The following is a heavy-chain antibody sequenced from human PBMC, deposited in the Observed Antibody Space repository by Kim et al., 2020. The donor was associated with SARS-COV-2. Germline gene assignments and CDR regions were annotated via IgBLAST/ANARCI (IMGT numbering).Heavy chain of an antibody. CDR1: GGSFSGYY. CDR3: ARMRGWYRGVVTAIGDAFDI. V-gene: IGHV4-34*01. Sequence: SETLSLTCAVYGGSFSGYYWSWIRQPPGKGLEWIGEINHSGSTNYNPSLKSRVTISVDTSKNQFSLKLSSVTAADTAVYYCARMRGWYRGVVTAIGDAFDIWGQGTMVTVSS. J-gene: IGHJ3*02. CDR2: INHSGST. D-gene: IGHD2-21*02.